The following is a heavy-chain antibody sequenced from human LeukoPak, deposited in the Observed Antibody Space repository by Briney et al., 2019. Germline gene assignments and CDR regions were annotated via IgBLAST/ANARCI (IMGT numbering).Heavy chain of an antibody. J-gene: IGHJ5*02. CDR3: VRGGVYGSGGYYNWFDP. D-gene: IGHD3-10*01. CDR2: IGTAGDT. Sequence: GGSLRLSCAASGFTFRSYGMHWVRQATGKGLEWVSAIGTAGDTYYPGSVKGRFTISRENAKNSLYLQMNSLRAGDTAVYYCVRGGVYGSGGYYNWFDPWGQGTLVTVSS. V-gene: IGHV3-13*01. CDR1: GFTFRSYG.